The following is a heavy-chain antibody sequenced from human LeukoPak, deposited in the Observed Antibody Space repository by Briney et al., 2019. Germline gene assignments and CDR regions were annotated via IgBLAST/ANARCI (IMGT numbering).Heavy chain of an antibody. D-gene: IGHD4-17*01. J-gene: IGHJ5*02. CDR3: ARLTTGWWFDP. CDR2: IYYSGST. CDR1: GGSISSSSYY. Sequence: SETLSLTCTVSGGSISSSSYYWGWIRQPPGKGLEWIGSIYYSGSTYYNPSLKSRVTISVDTSKNQFSLKLSSVTAADTAVYYCARLTTGWWFDPWGQGTLVTVSS. V-gene: IGHV4-39*07.